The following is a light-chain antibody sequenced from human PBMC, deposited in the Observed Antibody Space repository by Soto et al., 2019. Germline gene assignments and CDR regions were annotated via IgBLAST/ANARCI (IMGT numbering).Light chain of an antibody. CDR1: QSISSW. Sequence: DIQMTQSPSTLSASVVVRFEITCGASQSISSWLAWYQQKPGKAPKLLIYDASTLESGVPSRFSGSGSGTEFTLTIISLQPDDFATYYCQQYNSYSRTFGQGTKVDI. V-gene: IGKV1-5*01. CDR2: DAS. J-gene: IGKJ1*01. CDR3: QQYNSYSRT.